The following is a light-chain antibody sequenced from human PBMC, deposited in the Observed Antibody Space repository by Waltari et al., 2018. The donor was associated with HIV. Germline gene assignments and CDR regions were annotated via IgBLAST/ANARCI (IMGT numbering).Light chain of an antibody. CDR1: SSDVGNYNL. Sequence: QSALTQPASVSGSPGQSITISCTGTSSDVGNYNLVSWYQQHPGKAPKVMIYEGSKRPSGVSNRFSGSKSGNTASLTISGLQAEDEADYYCCSYTGSSTRRPYVFGTGTKVTVL. J-gene: IGLJ1*01. V-gene: IGLV2-23*01. CDR2: EGS. CDR3: CSYTGSSTRRPYV.